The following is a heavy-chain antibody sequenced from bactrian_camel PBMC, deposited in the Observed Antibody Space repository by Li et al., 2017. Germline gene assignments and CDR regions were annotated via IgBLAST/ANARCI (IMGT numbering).Heavy chain of an antibody. V-gene: IGHV3S63*01. D-gene: IGHD5*01. Sequence: HVQLVESGGGSVQARGSLRLTCVLSGYTYSYPYMGWFRQAPGKEREGVAGIVPGGGNTYYVDSVKGRFTISQDNGPNTVALQMNSLKPEDTAIYYCAARRPGAGCPAGFRFAAFGYWGQGTQVTVS. CDR3: AARRPGAGCPAGFRFAAFGY. CDR2: IVPGGGNT. CDR1: GYTYSYPY. J-gene: IGHJ6*01.